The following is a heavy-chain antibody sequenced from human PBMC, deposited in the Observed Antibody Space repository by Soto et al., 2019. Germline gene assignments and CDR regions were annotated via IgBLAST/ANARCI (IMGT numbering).Heavy chain of an antibody. CDR2: IIPILGIA. D-gene: IGHD3-10*01. V-gene: IGHV1-69*04. CDR3: ARDRGWFGEFDNYYYYMDV. CDR1: GGTFSSYT. J-gene: IGHJ6*03. Sequence: GASVKVSCKASGGTFSSYTISWVRQAPGQGLEWMGRIIPILGIANYAQKFQGRVTITADKSTSTAYMELSSLRSEDTAVYYCARDRGWFGEFDNYYYYMDVWGKGTTVTVSS.